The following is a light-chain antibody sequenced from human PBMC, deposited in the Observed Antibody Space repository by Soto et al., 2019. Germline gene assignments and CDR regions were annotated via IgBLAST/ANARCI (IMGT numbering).Light chain of an antibody. V-gene: IGKV1-5*03. J-gene: IGKJ1*01. CDR2: KAS. Sequence: IQMTQSPSTLSASVGDRVTNTCRASQSISNGLAWYQQKPGKAPKLLIYKASSLESGVPSRFSGSGSGTEFTLTISSLQPDDFATYYCQQYSTYPWTFGQGTKVEIK. CDR1: QSISNG. CDR3: QQYSTYPWT.